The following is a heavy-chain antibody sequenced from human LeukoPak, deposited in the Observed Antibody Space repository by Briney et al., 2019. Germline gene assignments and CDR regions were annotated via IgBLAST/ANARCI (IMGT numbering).Heavy chain of an antibody. Sequence: ASVKVSCKASGYTFTGYYIHWVRQAPGQGLEWMGWINPNSGDTNYAQKFQGRVTMTRDTSISTAYMELSRLRSDDTAVYYCARNYYGSGSYYFGFDYWGQGTLVTVSS. D-gene: IGHD3-10*01. CDR1: GYTFTGYY. V-gene: IGHV1-2*02. CDR3: ARNYYGSGSYYFGFDY. CDR2: INPNSGDT. J-gene: IGHJ4*02.